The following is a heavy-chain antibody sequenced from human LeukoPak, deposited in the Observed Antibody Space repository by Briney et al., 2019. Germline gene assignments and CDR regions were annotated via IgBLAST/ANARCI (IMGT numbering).Heavy chain of an antibody. V-gene: IGHV1-2*02. J-gene: IGHJ4*02. D-gene: IGHD6-13*01. Sequence: ASVKVYCKASGYTFTGYYMHWVRQAPGQGLEWMGWINPNSGGTNYAQKFQGRVTMTRDTSISTAYMELSRLRSDDTAVYYCARETGYSSSWYLDYWGQGTLVTVSS. CDR1: GYTFTGYY. CDR3: ARETGYSSSWYLDY. CDR2: INPNSGGT.